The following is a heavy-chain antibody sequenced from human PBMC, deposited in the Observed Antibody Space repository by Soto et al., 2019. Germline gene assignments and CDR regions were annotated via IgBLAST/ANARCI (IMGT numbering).Heavy chain of an antibody. CDR1: GFTCSSYG. CDR2: ISYDGSNK. Sequence: LRRSCAASGFTCSSYGMHWVRQAPGKGLEWVAVISYDGSNKYYADSVKGRFTISRDNSKNTLYLQMNSLRAEDTAVYYCAKDLAYCGGDCYGALIDYYGMDVRGQGTTVTVSS. D-gene: IGHD2-21*02. J-gene: IGHJ6*02. CDR3: AKDLAYCGGDCYGALIDYYGMDV. V-gene: IGHV3-30*18.